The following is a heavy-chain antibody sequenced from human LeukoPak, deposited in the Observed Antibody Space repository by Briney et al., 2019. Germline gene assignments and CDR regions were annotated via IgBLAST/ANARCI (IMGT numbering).Heavy chain of an antibody. CDR1: GYTFTSYG. CDR3: ARDPINPVVTARQGDY. Sequence: ASVKVSCKASGYTFTSYGISWVRQAPGQGLEWMGWISAYNGNTNYAQKLQGRVTMTTDTSTSTAYMELRSLRSDDTAVYYCARDPINPVVTARQGDYWGQGTLVTVSS. D-gene: IGHD2-21*02. V-gene: IGHV1-18*01. CDR2: ISAYNGNT. J-gene: IGHJ4*02.